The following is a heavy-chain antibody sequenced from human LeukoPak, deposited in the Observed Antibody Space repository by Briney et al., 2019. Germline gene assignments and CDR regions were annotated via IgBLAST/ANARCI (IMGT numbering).Heavy chain of an antibody. J-gene: IGHJ2*01. Sequence: GESLKISCHASGYNFIRYWIGWVRQKPAQGLEWIGIIYPADSDTKYSPSFQGHVTISVDESISTTYLQWTSLNTSDTAMYFCARRIVAHWYLDLWGRGTLVTVSS. CDR1: GYNFIRYW. D-gene: IGHD1-26*01. V-gene: IGHV5-51*01. CDR2: IYPADSDT. CDR3: ARRIVAHWYLDL.